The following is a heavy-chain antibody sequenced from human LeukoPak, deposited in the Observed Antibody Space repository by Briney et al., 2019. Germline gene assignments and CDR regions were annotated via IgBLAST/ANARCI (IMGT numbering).Heavy chain of an antibody. D-gene: IGHD2-2*01. CDR2: ISSDGSTT. V-gene: IGHV3-74*01. CDR3: ATLLFGRTSGRGVDY. J-gene: IGHJ4*02. Sequence: GGSLRLSCAASGLTFSSYWMNWVRQAPGKGLVWVSRISSDGSTTTYADSVKGRSTISRDNAKNTLYLQMNSLRAEDTAVYYCATLLFGRTSGRGVDYWGQGTLVTVSS. CDR1: GLTFSSYW.